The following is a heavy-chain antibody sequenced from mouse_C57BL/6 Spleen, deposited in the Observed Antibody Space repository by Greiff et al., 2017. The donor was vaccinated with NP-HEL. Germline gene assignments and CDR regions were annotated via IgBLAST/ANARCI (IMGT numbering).Heavy chain of an antibody. CDR3: ARRQLRHEGAMDY. J-gene: IGHJ4*01. CDR1: GFTFSDYG. CDR2: ISSGSSTI. V-gene: IGHV5-17*01. Sequence: DVHLVESGGGLVKPGGSLKLSCAASGFTFSDYGMHWVRQAPEKGLEWVAYISSGSSTIYYADTVKGRFTISRDNAKNTLFLQMTSLRSEDTAMYYCARRQLRHEGAMDYWGQGTSVTVSS. D-gene: IGHD3-2*02.